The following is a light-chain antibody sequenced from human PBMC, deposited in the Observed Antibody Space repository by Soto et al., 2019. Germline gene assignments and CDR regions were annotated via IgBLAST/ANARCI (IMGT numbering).Light chain of an antibody. CDR2: KAS. CDR3: QQYNSYSRA. CDR1: QSISSG. J-gene: IGKJ1*01. Sequence: DIQMTQSPSTLSSSVGDRVTITCRASQSISSGLAWYQQKPGKAPKLLIYKASSLESGVPSRFSGSGSGTEFTLTISSLQPDDFATYYCQQYNSYSRAFGHGTKVDIK. V-gene: IGKV1-5*03.